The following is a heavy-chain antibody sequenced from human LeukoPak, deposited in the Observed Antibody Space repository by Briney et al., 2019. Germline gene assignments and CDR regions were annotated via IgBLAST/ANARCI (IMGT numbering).Heavy chain of an antibody. CDR3: ARVGVVAAAEGNSS. CDR1: GGTFSSYA. CDR2: IIPIFGTA. Sequence: GASVKVSCKASGGTFSSYAISWVRQAPGQGLEWMGGIIPIFGTANYAQKFQGRVTITADESTSTAYMELSSLRSEDTAVYYCARVGVVAAAEGNSSWGQGTLVTVSS. D-gene: IGHD6-13*01. V-gene: IGHV1-69*01. J-gene: IGHJ4*02.